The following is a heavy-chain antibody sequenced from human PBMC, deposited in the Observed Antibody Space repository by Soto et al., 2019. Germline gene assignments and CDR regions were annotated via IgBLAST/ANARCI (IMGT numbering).Heavy chain of an antibody. V-gene: IGHV5-10-1*01. Sequence: GESLKISCKVSGFSFTSYWISWVRQMPGKGLEWMGGIDPDDSYTDYSPSFQGHVTFSIDTSINTAYLQWNNLKASDTAIYYCVASIFYYGMDVWGQGTTVTVSS. CDR1: GFSFTSYW. CDR3: VASIFYYGMDV. J-gene: IGHJ6*02. CDR2: IDPDDSYT.